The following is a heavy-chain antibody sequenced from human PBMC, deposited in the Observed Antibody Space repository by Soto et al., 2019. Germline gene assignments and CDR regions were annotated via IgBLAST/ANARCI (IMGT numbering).Heavy chain of an antibody. J-gene: IGHJ4*02. D-gene: IGHD3-10*01. CDR1: GYTFTSYY. CDR2: INPSGGST. V-gene: IGHV1-46*03. CDR3: ARDLFDTMVRGVTDY. Sequence: ASVKVSCKASGYTFTSYYMHWVRQAPGQGLEWMGIINPSGGSTSYAQKFQGRVTMTRDTSTSTVYMELSSLRSEDTAVYYCARDLFDTMVRGVTDYWGQGTLVPSPQ.